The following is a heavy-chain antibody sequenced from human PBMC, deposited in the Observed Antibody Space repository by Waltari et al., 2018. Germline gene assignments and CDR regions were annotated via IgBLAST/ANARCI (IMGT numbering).Heavy chain of an antibody. J-gene: IGHJ4*02. CDR2: IYTGGNT. CDR3: ARATRGSVVYYDYFDY. V-gene: IGHV3-53*02. Sequence: EVQLVETGGGLIQPGGSLRLSCAASGFTVSNNYMTWVRQAPGKGLEWVSVIYTGGNTDYADSVKGRFTISRDSSKNTVFLQMNSLRAEDTAVYYCARATRGSVVYYDYFDYWGQGTLVTVSS. D-gene: IGHD3-16*01. CDR1: GFTVSNNY.